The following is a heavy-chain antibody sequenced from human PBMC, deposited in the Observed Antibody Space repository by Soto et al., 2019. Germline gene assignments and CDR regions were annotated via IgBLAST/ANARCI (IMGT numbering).Heavy chain of an antibody. CDR3: ARHGYSSSIVGYYYYYMDV. Sequence: KQSQTLSLTCTVSGGSISSSSYYWGWIRQPPGKGLEWIGSIYYSGSTYYNPSLKSRVTISVDTSKNQFSLKLSSVTAADTAVYYCARHGYSSSIVGYYYYYMDVWGKGTTVTVSS. D-gene: IGHD6-6*01. CDR2: IYYSGST. J-gene: IGHJ6*03. CDR1: GGSISSSSYY. V-gene: IGHV4-39*01.